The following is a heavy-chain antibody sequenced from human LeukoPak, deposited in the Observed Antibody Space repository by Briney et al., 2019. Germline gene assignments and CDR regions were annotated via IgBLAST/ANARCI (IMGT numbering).Heavy chain of an antibody. Sequence: PSETLSLTCTVSGDYIRSSSYDWGGIRQPPGKGLEWIGSIFHSGSTYYNLSLKSRVTISVHTSKNQFSLNLNSVTAADTAVYFCARHFSTDAFDIWGQGTMVTVSS. CDR3: ARHFSTDAFDI. CDR2: IFHSGST. V-gene: IGHV4-39*01. J-gene: IGHJ3*02. CDR1: GDYIRSSSYD. D-gene: IGHD2/OR15-2a*01.